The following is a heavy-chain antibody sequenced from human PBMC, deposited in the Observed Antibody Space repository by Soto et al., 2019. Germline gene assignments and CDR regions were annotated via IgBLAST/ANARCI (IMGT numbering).Heavy chain of an antibody. J-gene: IGHJ6*02. V-gene: IGHV1-18*01. CDR3: AREYQSSVDFWSGYYFPYYYGMDV. CDR1: GYTFTSYG. CDR2: ISAYNGNT. D-gene: IGHD3-3*01. Sequence: ASVKVSCKASGYTFTSYGISWVRQAPGQGLEWMGWISAYNGNTNYAQKLQGRVTMTTDTSTSTAYMELRSLRSGDTAVYYCAREYQSSVDFWSGYYFPYYYGMDVWGQGTTVTVSS.